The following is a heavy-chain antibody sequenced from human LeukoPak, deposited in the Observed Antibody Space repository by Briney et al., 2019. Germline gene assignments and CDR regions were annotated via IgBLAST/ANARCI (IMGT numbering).Heavy chain of an antibody. V-gene: IGHV1-18*01. Sequence: ASVKVSCKASGYTFTSYGISWVRQAPGQGLEWMGWISAYNGNTNYAQKLQGRVTMTTDTSTSTAYMELRRLRSDDTAVYYCEARVTYYYYLDLWGKDTTVTVSS. CDR3: EARVTYYYYLDL. CDR1: GYTFTSYG. J-gene: IGHJ6*03. D-gene: IGHD4-11*01. CDR2: ISAYNGNT.